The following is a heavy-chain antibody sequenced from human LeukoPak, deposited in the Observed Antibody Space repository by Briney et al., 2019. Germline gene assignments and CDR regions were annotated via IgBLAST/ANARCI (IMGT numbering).Heavy chain of an antibody. CDR1: GFTFSSFW. D-gene: IGHD6-19*01. CDR2: IKTDGSEK. J-gene: IGHJ4*02. V-gene: IGHV3-7*01. CDR3: ANSGWSLRDY. Sequence: GGSLRLPCAASGFTFSSFWMAWVRQAPGKGLEWVANIKTDGSEKYYVGSVKGRFTISRDNAENSLYLQMNSLRAEDTAIYYCANSGWSLRDYWGQGTLVTVSS.